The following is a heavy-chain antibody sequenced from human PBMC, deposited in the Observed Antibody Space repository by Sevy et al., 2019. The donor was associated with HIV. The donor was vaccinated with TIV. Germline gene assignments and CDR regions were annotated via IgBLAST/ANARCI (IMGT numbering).Heavy chain of an antibody. J-gene: IGHJ4*02. V-gene: IGHV3-30-3*01. CDR2: ISYDGTSK. CDR1: GFTFNNYA. Sequence: GGSLRLSCAASGFTFNNYAMHWVRQAPGKGLECVAVISYDGTSKYYAYSVKGRFTISRDNSRNTLFLQMNSLRPEDTAVYYCARDLRSGNYFQGCSEYWGQGTLVTVSS. D-gene: IGHD3-22*01. CDR3: ARDLRSGNYFQGCSEY.